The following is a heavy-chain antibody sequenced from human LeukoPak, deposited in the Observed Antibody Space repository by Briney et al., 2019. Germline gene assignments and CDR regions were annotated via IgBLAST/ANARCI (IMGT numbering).Heavy chain of an antibody. J-gene: IGHJ5*02. Sequence: SETLSLTCTVSGGTISSHYWNWIRQPPGKRLEWIGNVYYSGSTNYNPSLKSRVTVSVDTSRTQFSLKLSSITAADTAVYYCARTSLRAGSYYTRPFFDPWGQGTLVTVSS. V-gene: IGHV4-59*11. CDR2: VYYSGST. CDR3: ARTSLRAGSYYTRPFFDP. CDR1: GGTISSHY. D-gene: IGHD3-10*01.